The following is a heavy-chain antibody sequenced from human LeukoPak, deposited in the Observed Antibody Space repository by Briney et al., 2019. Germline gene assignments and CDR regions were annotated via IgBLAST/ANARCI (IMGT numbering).Heavy chain of an antibody. CDR1: GGTFSSYA. J-gene: IGHJ5*02. CDR3: ARDPARSLFGGESSWFDP. D-gene: IGHD3-16*01. CDR2: IIPIFGTA. Sequence: ASVTVSCKASGGTFSSYAISWVRQAPGQGLEWMGGIIPIFGTASYAQKFQGRVTITADESTSTAYMELSSLRSEDTAVYYCARDPARSLFGGESSWFDPWGQGTLVTVSS. V-gene: IGHV1-69*13.